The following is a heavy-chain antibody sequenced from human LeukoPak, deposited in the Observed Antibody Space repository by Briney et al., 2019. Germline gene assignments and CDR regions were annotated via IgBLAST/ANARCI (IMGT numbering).Heavy chain of an antibody. V-gene: IGHV1-69*04. J-gene: IGHJ6*03. CDR1: GGTFSSYT. Sequence: GASVKVSCKASGGTFSSYTISWVRQAPGQGLEWMGRIIPILGIANYAQKFQGRVTITADKSTSTAYMELSSLRSEDTAVYYCARELGLVRHYYYYYMDVWGKGTTVTVSS. CDR3: ARELGLVRHYYYYYMDV. CDR2: IIPILGIA. D-gene: IGHD3/OR15-3a*01.